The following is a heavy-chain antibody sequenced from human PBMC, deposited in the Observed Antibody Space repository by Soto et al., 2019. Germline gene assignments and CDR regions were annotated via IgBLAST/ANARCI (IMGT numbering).Heavy chain of an antibody. D-gene: IGHD5-12*01. J-gene: IGHJ6*02. CDR1: GSTFSSFA. CDR2: IIPIFGTA. Sequence: SVKVSCKASGSTFSSFAISSVRQAPGQGLEGMGGIIPIFGTANYAQKFQGRVTITADESTSTAYMELSSLRSEDTAVYYCASGYVDIVATMMYYYYGMDVWGQGSTVTVTS. CDR3: ASGYVDIVATMMYYYYGMDV. V-gene: IGHV1-69*13.